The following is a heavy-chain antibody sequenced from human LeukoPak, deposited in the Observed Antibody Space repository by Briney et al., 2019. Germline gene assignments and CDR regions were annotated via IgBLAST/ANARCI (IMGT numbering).Heavy chain of an antibody. J-gene: IGHJ4*02. CDR2: ISSSGSTI. Sequence: PGGSLRLSCAASGFTFSSYEMNWVRQAPGKGLEWVSYISSSGSTIYYADSVKGRFTISRDNAKNSLYLQMNSLRAEDTAVYYCARDRYSGYDSGFDYWGQGTLVTVSS. D-gene: IGHD5-12*01. V-gene: IGHV3-48*03. CDR3: ARDRYSGYDSGFDY. CDR1: GFTFSSYE.